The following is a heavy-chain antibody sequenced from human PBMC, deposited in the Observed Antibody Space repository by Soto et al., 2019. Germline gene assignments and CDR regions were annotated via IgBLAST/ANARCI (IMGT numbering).Heavy chain of an antibody. J-gene: IGHJ6*02. V-gene: IGHV1-18*04. Sequence: VASVKVSCKASGYTFTTYGISWVRQAPGQGLEWMGWISPYNGTTKYAEKFQGEMTMTTDTATSTAYMDLRSLRSDDTAVYYCARDGERDTGLNFYYYLHGMDAWGQGTRVTVS. CDR3: ARDGERDTGLNFYYYLHGMDA. D-gene: IGHD1-1*01. CDR2: ISPYNGTT. CDR1: GYTFTTYG.